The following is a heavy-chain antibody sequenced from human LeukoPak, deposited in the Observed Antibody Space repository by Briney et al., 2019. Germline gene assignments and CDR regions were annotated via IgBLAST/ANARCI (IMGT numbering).Heavy chain of an antibody. CDR2: IYYSGST. J-gene: IGHJ6*03. V-gene: IGHV4-39*07. CDR3: ASGLRFLEWSGYYYYYMDV. D-gene: IGHD3-3*01. CDR1: GGSISSSSYY. Sequence: SETLSLTCTVSGGSISSSSYYWGWIRQPPGRGLEWIGSIYYSGSTYYNPSLKSRVTISVDTSKNQFSLKLSSVTAADTAVYYCASGLRFLEWSGYYYYYMDVWGKGTTVTVSS.